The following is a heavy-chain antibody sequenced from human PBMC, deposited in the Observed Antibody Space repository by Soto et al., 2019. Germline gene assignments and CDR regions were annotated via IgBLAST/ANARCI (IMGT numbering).Heavy chain of an antibody. Sequence: EVHLLESGGGLVQPGGSLRLSCAASEFTFSAYAMSWVRQAPGKGLEWVSAIRSGGDTTFYADSVQGRFTTSRDDSKKPLYLQMDRLRAEDTAVYHCAKNRGSGNPFYYDMDLWGQGTTVTVSS. D-gene: IGHD3-10*01. CDR2: IRSGGDTT. J-gene: IGHJ6*02. CDR1: EFTFSAYA. CDR3: AKNRGSGNPFYYDMDL. V-gene: IGHV3-23*01.